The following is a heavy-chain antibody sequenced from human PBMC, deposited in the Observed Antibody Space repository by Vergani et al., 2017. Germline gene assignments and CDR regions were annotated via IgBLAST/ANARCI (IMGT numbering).Heavy chain of an antibody. Sequence: EVQLVESGGGLVKPGGSLRLSCAASGFTFSSYSMNWVRQAPGKGLEWVSSISSSSSYIYYADSVKGRFTISRDNAKNSLYLQMNSLRAEDTAVYYCAKLWDIVVVPADQSDYWGQGTLVTVSS. J-gene: IGHJ4*02. V-gene: IGHV3-21*01. CDR3: AKLWDIVVVPADQSDY. CDR2: ISSSSSYI. CDR1: GFTFSSYS. D-gene: IGHD2-2*01.